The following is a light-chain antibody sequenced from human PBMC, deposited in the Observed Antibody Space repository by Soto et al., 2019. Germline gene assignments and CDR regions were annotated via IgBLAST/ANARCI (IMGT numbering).Light chain of an antibody. J-gene: IGLJ1*01. CDR3: SSYTRSSTLVV. Sequence: QSALTQPASVSGSPGQSITISCTGTSSDIGGYNYVSWYQQHPGKAPKLMIYEVSNRSSGVSNRFSGSKSGNTASLTISGLPAEDEDDYYRSSYTRSSTLVVFGTGTKLTVL. V-gene: IGLV2-14*01. CDR1: SSDIGGYNY. CDR2: EVS.